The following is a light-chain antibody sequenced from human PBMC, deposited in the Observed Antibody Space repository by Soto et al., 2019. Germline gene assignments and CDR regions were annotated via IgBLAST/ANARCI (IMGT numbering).Light chain of an antibody. CDR2: EVS. J-gene: IGLJ3*02. CDR3: CSYVGSSILM. Sequence: QSALTQPASVSGSPGQSITISCTGTSRGVGLYNLVSWYQQLPGKAPKLIIYEVSERPSGISDRFSGSKSGNTASLTISGLEDGDEADYYCCSYVGSSILMFGGGTKVTVL. V-gene: IGLV2-23*02. CDR1: SRGVGLYNL.